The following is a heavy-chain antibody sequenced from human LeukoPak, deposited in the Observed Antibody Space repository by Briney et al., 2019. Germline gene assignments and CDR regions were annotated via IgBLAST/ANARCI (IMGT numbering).Heavy chain of an antibody. Sequence: PSQTLSLTCTVSGGSISSGGYYWSWIRQHPGKGLEWIGYIYYSGSTYHNPSLKNRVTISVDTSKNQFSLKLSSVTAADTAVYYCARVNGHYFDYWGQGTLVTVSS. CDR2: IYYSGST. J-gene: IGHJ4*02. CDR1: GGSISSGGYY. D-gene: IGHD2-8*01. V-gene: IGHV4-31*03. CDR3: ARVNGHYFDY.